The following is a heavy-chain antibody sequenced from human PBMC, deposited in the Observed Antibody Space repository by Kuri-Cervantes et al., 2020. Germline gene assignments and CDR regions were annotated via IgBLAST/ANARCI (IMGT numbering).Heavy chain of an antibody. CDR1: GFTFGDYA. CDR2: ISSSSSYI. CDR3: ARDFSAAPAQT. Sequence: GESLKISCTASGFTFGDYAMSWFRQAPGKGLEWVSSISSSSSYIYYADSVKGRFTISRDNAKNSLYLQMNSLRAEDTAVYYCARDFSAAPAQTWGQGTLVTVSS. J-gene: IGHJ4*02. D-gene: IGHD3-3*01. V-gene: IGHV3-21*01.